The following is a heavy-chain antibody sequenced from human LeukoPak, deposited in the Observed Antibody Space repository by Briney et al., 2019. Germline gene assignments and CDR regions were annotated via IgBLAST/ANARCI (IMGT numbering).Heavy chain of an antibody. J-gene: IGHJ4*02. CDR3: ARGRLGRRYYYDSSGAAFVY. CDR2: INHSGST. CDR1: GGSFSGYY. V-gene: IGHV4-34*01. Sequence: PSETLSLTCAVYGGSFSGYYWSWIRQPPGKGLEWIGEINHSGSTNYNPSLKSRVTISVDTSKNQFSLKLSSVTAADTAVYYCARGRLGRRYYYDSSGAAFVYWGQGTLVTVSS. D-gene: IGHD3-22*01.